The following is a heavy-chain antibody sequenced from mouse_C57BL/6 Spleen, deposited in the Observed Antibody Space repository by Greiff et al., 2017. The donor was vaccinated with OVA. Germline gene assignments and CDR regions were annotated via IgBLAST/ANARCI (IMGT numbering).Heavy chain of an antibody. CDR1: GFTFSDYG. CDR2: ISSGGSTT. J-gene: IGHJ2*01. Sequence: EVHLVESGGGLVKPGGSLKLSCAASGFTFSDYGMHWVRQAPEKGLEWVAYISSGGSTTYYADKVKGRSTISGDNAKNTLFLQMPRLRSEDTAMYYCARGEGYFDYWGQGTTLTVSS. V-gene: IGHV5-17*01. CDR3: ARGEGYFDY.